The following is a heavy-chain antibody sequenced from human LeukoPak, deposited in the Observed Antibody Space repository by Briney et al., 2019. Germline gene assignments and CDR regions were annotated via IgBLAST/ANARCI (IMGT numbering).Heavy chain of an antibody. CDR2: ISWDGGTT. Sequence: GRSLRLSCAASGFKFNDYTMHWVRQAPGKGLEWVSLISWDGGTTYYADSVKGRFTISRDNSKNSLHLQMSSLRTEDTALYYCARGLLHSSGYHHGWYFDYWGQGTLAAVSS. J-gene: IGHJ4*02. CDR3: ARGLLHSSGYHHGWYFDY. D-gene: IGHD3-22*01. V-gene: IGHV3-43*01. CDR1: GFKFNDYT.